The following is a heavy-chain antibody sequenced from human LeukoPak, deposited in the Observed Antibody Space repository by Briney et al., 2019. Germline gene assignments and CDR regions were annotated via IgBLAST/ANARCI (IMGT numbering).Heavy chain of an antibody. CDR3: ARVGGCSSTSCYSDYYMDV. CDR2: IYYSGST. Sequence: SETLSLTCTVSGGSISSYYWSWIRQPPGKGLEWIGYIYYSGSTNYNPSLKSRVTISVDTSKNQFSLKLSSVTAADTAVYYCARVGGCSSTSCYSDYYMDVWGKGTTVTVSS. J-gene: IGHJ6*03. CDR1: GGSISSYY. D-gene: IGHD2-2*01. V-gene: IGHV4-59*08.